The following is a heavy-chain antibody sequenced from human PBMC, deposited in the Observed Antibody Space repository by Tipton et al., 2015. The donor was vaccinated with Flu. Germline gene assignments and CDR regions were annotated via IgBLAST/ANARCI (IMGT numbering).Heavy chain of an antibody. V-gene: IGHV1-2*02. J-gene: IGHJ4*02. CDR3: ARVGDTGAYYY. D-gene: IGHD2-8*02. CDR1: EITFSGYY. CDR2: INPESGGT. Sequence: QLVQSGAEVKRPGASVKVSCKASEITFSGYYVHWVRQAPGQGLEWVGWINPESGGTRYAQKFQGRTTMTGETTIRTVYMELTRLRADDTAIYYCARVGDTGAYYYWGQGTLGTVSS.